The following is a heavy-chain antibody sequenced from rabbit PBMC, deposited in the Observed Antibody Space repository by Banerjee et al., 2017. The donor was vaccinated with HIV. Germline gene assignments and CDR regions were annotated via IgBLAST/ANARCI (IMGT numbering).Heavy chain of an antibody. D-gene: IGHD8-1*01. CDR2: IYSGSSGSS. Sequence: EESGGGLVQPEGSLTLTCTASGFTISSSYWICWVRQAPGKRPEWIACIYSGSSGSSHYASWAKGRFTISKSSSTTVTLQMTSLTAADTATYFCARGETYADSSYYLYYGMDLWGQGTLVTVS. CDR1: GFTISSSYW. J-gene: IGHJ6*01. V-gene: IGHV1S45*01. CDR3: ARGETYADSSYYLYYGMDL.